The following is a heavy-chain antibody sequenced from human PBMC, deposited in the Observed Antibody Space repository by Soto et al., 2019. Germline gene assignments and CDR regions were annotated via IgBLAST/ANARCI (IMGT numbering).Heavy chain of an antibody. CDR2: IWYDGSNK. CDR1: GFTFSSYG. D-gene: IGHD3-10*01. CDR3: ARDSITTEGTAALDGMDV. V-gene: IGHV3-33*01. J-gene: IGHJ6*02. Sequence: PGGSLRLSCAASGFTFSSYGMHLVRQAPGKGLEWVAVIWYDGSNKYYADSVKGRFTISRDNSKNTLYLQMNSLRAEDTAVYYCARDSITTEGTAALDGMDVWGQGTTVTVSS.